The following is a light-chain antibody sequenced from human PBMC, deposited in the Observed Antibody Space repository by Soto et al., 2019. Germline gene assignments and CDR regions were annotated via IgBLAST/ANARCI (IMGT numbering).Light chain of an antibody. CDR3: SSYTSSSPLEV. V-gene: IGLV2-14*03. CDR2: DVS. CDR1: SSDIGGHNY. Sequence: QSALTQPASVSGSPGQSITIPCTGTSSDIGGHNYVSWYQQHPGKAPKLMIYDVSNRPSGVSNRFSGSKSGNTASLTISGLQAEDEADYYCSSYTSSSPLEVFGTGTKLTVL. J-gene: IGLJ1*01.